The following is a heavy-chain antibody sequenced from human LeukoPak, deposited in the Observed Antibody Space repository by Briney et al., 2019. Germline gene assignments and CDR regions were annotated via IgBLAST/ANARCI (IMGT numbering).Heavy chain of an antibody. CDR1: GGTFSSYT. Sequence: SVKVSCKASGGTFSSYTISWVRQAPGQGLEWMGRIIPIFGTADYAQKFKGRVTITTDKSTSTAYMELSSLRTEEPAVYYCASVSYYYDSSGYDNSGFDYWGQGTLVTVSS. CDR3: ASVSYYYDSSGYDNSGFDY. J-gene: IGHJ4*02. CDR2: IIPIFGTA. D-gene: IGHD3-22*01. V-gene: IGHV1-69*08.